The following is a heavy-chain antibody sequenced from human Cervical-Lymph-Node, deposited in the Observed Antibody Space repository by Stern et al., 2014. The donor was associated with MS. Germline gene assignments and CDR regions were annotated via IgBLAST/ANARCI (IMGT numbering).Heavy chain of an antibody. J-gene: IGHJ6*02. CDR1: GYSFATYW. D-gene: IGHD5-18*01. CDR3: ARPGDDTAKYGLDV. CDR2: IYPGDSDS. V-gene: IGHV5-51*03. Sequence: EVQLVESGAEVKKPGESLKISCKGSGYSFATYWIGWGRQMPGKGLEGMGIIYPGDSDSRYSPSFQGQVTISAAKSISPAYLHWSSLKASDTAMYYCARPGDDTAKYGLDVWGQGTTVTVSS.